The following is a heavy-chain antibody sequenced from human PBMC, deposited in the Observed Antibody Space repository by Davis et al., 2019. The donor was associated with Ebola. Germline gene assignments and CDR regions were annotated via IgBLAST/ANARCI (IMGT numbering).Heavy chain of an antibody. J-gene: IGHJ2*01. CDR3: ARDPGRYFDL. CDR2: INHSGST. CDR1: GGSFSGYY. Sequence: PSETLSLTCAVYGGSFSGYYWSWIRQPPGKGLEWIGEINHSGSTNYNPSLKSRVTISVDTSKNQFSLKLSSVTAADTAVYYCARDPGRYFDLWDRGTLVTVSS. V-gene: IGHV4-34*01.